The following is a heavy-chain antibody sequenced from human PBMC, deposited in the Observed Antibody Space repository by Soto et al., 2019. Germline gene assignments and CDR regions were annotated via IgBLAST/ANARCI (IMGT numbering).Heavy chain of an antibody. J-gene: IGHJ3*02. CDR1: GGSISSSSYY. CDR3: ARRIAVAGFAFDI. V-gene: IGHV4-39*01. Sequence: QLQLQESGPGLVKPSETLSLTCTVSGGSISSSSYYWGWIRQPPGKGLEWIGSIYYSGSTYYNPSLKSRVTISVDTSKNQFSLKLSSVTAADTAVYYCARRIAVAGFAFDIWGQGTMVTVSS. D-gene: IGHD6-19*01. CDR2: IYYSGST.